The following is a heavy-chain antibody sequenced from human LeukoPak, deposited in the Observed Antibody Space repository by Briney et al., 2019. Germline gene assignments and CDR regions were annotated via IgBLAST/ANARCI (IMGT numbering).Heavy chain of an antibody. CDR1: GFTISDYS. J-gene: IGHJ6*03. V-gene: IGHV3-21*06. Sequence: GGSLRLSCAASGFTISDYSKYWGRQAPGKGLEWVSSISTSSTYTFYADSVKGRFTISRDNRKNILYLQMSSLTAEDTAVYYCSRDGTGFYLYYNMDVWGKGTTVTVSS. CDR2: ISTSSTYT. CDR3: SRDGTGFYLYYNMDV. D-gene: IGHD1-14*01.